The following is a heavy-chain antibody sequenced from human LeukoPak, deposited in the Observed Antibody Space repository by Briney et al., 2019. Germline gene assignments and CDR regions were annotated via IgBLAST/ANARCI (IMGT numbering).Heavy chain of an antibody. V-gene: IGHV3-23*01. CDR3: ARDLLLYFGEVTMAFDY. Sequence: GGSLRLSCAASGFTLSSHGMSWVRQAPGKGLEWVSGISSSGSSTYYADSVKGRFTTSRDNSKNTLYLQMNSLRAEDTAVYYCARDLLLYFGEVTMAFDYWGLGTLVTVSS. J-gene: IGHJ4*02. CDR1: GFTLSSHG. CDR2: ISSSGSST. D-gene: IGHD3-10*01.